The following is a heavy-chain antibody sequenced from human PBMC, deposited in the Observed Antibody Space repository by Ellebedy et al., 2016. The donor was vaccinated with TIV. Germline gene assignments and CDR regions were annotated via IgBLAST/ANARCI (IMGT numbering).Heavy chain of an antibody. CDR1: GFTFSSYA. CDR3: AGRAYNWNDGSLFDY. D-gene: IGHD1-1*01. CDR2: ISGSGGST. V-gene: IGHV3-23*01. J-gene: IGHJ4*02. Sequence: GESLKISCAASGFTFSSYAMSWVRQAPGKGLEWVSAISGSGGSTYYADPVKGRFTISRDNSKNTLYLQMNSLRAEDTAVYYCAGRAYNWNDGSLFDYWGQGTLVTVSS.